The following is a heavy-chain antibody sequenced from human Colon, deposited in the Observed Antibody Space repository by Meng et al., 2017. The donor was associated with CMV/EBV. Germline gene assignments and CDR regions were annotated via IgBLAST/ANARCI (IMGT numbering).Heavy chain of an antibody. V-gene: IGHV1-18*01. Sequence: ASVKVSCKSSGGTFSRHAFSWVRQAPGQGLEWMGWISAYYGTTRYAQNVQGRVIMTRDISTSTVYMELRTLRSDDTAVYFCSREVDYGGNIAFGYWGQGTLVTVSS. CDR2: ISAYYGTT. J-gene: IGHJ4*02. CDR3: SREVDYGGNIAFGY. CDR1: GGTFSRHA. D-gene: IGHD4-23*01.